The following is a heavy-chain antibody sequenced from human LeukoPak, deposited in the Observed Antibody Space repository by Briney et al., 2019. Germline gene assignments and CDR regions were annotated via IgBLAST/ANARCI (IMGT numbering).Heavy chain of an antibody. CDR3: ARDGYCSSTSCYTFDP. J-gene: IGHJ5*02. V-gene: IGHV1-2*02. D-gene: IGHD2-2*03. CDR2: INPNSGGT. CDR1: GYTFTGYY. Sequence: ASVKVSCKASGYTFTGYYMHWVGQAPGQGLEWMGWINPNSGGTNYAQKFQGRVTMTRDTSISTAYMELSRLRSDDTAVYYCARDGYCSSTSCYTFDPWGQGTLVTVSS.